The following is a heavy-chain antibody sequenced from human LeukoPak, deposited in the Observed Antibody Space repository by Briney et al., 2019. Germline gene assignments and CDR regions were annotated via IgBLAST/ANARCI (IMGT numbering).Heavy chain of an antibody. D-gene: IGHD2-2*01. Sequence: TSETLSLTCTVSGGSISSSSYYWGWIRQPPGKGLEWIGEINHSGSTNYNPSLKSRVTISVDTSKNQFSLKLSSVTAADTAVYYCARGARYCSSTSCYVYWFDPWGQGTLVTVSS. CDR1: GGSISSSSYY. CDR2: INHSGST. V-gene: IGHV4-39*07. CDR3: ARGARYCSSTSCYVYWFDP. J-gene: IGHJ5*02.